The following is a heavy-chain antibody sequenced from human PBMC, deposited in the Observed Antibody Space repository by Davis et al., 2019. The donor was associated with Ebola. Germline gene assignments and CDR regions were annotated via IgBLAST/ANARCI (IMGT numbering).Heavy chain of an antibody. D-gene: IGHD1-26*01. CDR3: AKDGEWELLLFDY. J-gene: IGHJ4*02. CDR1: GFTFSSYS. Sequence: GESLKISCVASGFTFSSYSMNWVRQAPGKGLEWVSYISSSSSTTYYADSVKGRFTISRDNSKNTLYLQMNSLRAEDTAVYYCAKDGEWELLLFDYWGQGTLVTVSS. V-gene: IGHV3-48*01. CDR2: ISSSSSTT.